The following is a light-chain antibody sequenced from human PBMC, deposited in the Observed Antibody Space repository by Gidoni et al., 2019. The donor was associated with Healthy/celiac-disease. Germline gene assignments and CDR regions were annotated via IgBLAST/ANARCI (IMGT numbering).Light chain of an antibody. CDR2: AAS. CDR3: QQSYSTPT. J-gene: IGKJ1*01. V-gene: IGKV1-39*01. Sequence: DIQMTQSPSSLSASVGDRVTITCRASQSISSYLNWDQQKPGKAPKLLIYAASSLQSGVPSRFSGSGSGTDFTLTSSSLQPEDFATYYCQQSYSTPTFGQGTKVEIK. CDR1: QSISSY.